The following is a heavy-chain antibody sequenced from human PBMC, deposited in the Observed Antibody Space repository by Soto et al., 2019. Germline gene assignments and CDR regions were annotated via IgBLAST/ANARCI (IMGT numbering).Heavy chain of an antibody. V-gene: IGHV4-31*02. CDR2: IYSRGNT. D-gene: IGHD3-10*01. Sequence: WTWIRQHPETGLEWIGYIYSRGNTYYTPSLKSRVDIAVDTSKNQFSLRVSSVTAADTAVYYCARARSGSFVLEYWGQGAQVTVSP. CDR3: ARARSGSFVLEY. J-gene: IGHJ4*02.